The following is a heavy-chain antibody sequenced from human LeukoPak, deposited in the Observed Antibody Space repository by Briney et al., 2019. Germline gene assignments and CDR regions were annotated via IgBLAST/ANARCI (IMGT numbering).Heavy chain of an antibody. J-gene: IGHJ5*02. V-gene: IGHV1-18*01. CDR2: ISAYNGNT. CDR3: AREWWGYDVLTGDNWFDP. Sequence: ASVKVSCKASGYTFTSYGISWVRQAPGQGLEWMGWISAYNGNTNYAQKSQGRVTMTTDTSTSTVYIELRSLTSDDTAAYYCAREWWGYDVLTGDNWFDPWGQGTLVTVSS. CDR1: GYTFTSYG. D-gene: IGHD3-9*01.